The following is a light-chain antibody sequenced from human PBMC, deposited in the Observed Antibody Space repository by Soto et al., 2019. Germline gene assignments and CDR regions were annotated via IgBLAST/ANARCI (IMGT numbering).Light chain of an antibody. CDR1: SSDVGGSNF. V-gene: IGLV2-8*01. CDR2: EVS. J-gene: IGLJ3*02. CDR3: SSYAGSNTVVFGSSTVV. Sequence: QSVLTQPPSASGSPGQSVTISCTGTSSDVGGSNFVSWYQQHPGKAPKLMIYEVSKRPSGVPDRFSGSKSGNTASLTVSGLQAEDEADYYCSSYAGSNTVVFGSSTVVFGGGTKLTVL.